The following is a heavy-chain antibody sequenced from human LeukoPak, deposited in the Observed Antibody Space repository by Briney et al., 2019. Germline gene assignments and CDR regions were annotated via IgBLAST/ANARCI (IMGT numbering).Heavy chain of an antibody. CDR3: ATVTRSSGPYYYYYGMDV. CDR1: GYTLTELS. V-gene: IGHV1-24*01. Sequence: ASVEVSCKVSGYTLTELSMHWVRQAPGKGLEWMGGFDPEDGETIYAQKFQGRVTMTEDTSTDTAYMELSSLRSEDTAVYYCATVTRSSGPYYYYYGMDVWGQGTTVTVSS. D-gene: IGHD2-15*01. CDR2: FDPEDGET. J-gene: IGHJ6*02.